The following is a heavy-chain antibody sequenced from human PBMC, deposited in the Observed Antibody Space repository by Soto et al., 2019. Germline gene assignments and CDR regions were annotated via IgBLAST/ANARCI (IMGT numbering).Heavy chain of an antibody. CDR2: ISTSGST. CDR3: ARGSCSSSSCYGFDH. V-gene: IGHV4-4*07. D-gene: IGHD2-2*01. Sequence: PSETLSLTCTVSGGSLSSYYWSWIRQPAGKGLEWIGRISTSGSTNYNPSLKSRVTMSVDTSKNQFSLRLSSVTAADTAVYYCARGSCSSSSCYGFDHWGQGTLVTVSS. CDR1: GGSLSSYY. J-gene: IGHJ4*02.